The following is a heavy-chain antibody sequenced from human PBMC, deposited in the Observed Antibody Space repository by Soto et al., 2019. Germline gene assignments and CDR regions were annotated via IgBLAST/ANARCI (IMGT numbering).Heavy chain of an antibody. V-gene: IGHV4-59*01. J-gene: IGHJ6*03. CDR2: IYYSGST. CDR3: ARDRGVATINLGYYYYYMDV. CDR1: GGSISSYY. D-gene: IGHD5-12*01. Sequence: SETLSLTCTVSGGSISSYYWSWIRQPPGKGLEWIGYIYYSGSTNYNPSLKSRVTISVDTSKNQFSLKLSSVTAADTAVYYCARDRGVATINLGYYYYYMDVWGKGTTVTVSS.